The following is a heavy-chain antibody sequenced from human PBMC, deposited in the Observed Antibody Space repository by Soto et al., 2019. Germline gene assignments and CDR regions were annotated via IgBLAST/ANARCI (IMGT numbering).Heavy chain of an antibody. J-gene: IGHJ3*02. V-gene: IGHV1-69*02. CDR3: AIVVAHPPVAAASVRGAFES. CDR2: IIPILGIA. D-gene: IGHD6-13*01. Sequence: SVKVSCKASGGTFSSYTISWVRQAPGQGLEWMGRIIPILGIANYAQKFQGRVTITADKSTSTAYMELSSLRSEDTAVYYCAIVVAHPPVAAASVRGAFESWGQGRMLTVSS. CDR1: GGTFSSYT.